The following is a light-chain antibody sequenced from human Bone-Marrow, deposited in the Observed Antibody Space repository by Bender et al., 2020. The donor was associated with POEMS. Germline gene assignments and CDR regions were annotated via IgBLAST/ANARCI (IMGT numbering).Light chain of an antibody. J-gene: IGLJ1*01. CDR2: DVT. V-gene: IGLV2-14*03. Sequence: QSALTQPPSASGSPGQSITISCTGTSSDVGGYNSVSWYQQHPGKAPKLMIYDVTNRPSGVSNRFSGSKSGNTASLTISGLQAEDEADYYCSSYTSSVTYVFGTGTKVTVL. CDR1: SSDVGGYNS. CDR3: SSYTSSVTYV.